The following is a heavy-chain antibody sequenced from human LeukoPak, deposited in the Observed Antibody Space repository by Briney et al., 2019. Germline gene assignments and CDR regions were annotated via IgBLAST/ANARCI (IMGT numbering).Heavy chain of an antibody. CDR2: ISYDGSNK. Sequence: GGSLRLSCAASGFTFSSYGMHWVRQAPGKGLEWGAVISYDGSNKYYADSVKGRFTISRDNSKNTLYLQMNSLRAEDTAVYYCAKEWFYYGSGSIFFDYWGQGTLVTVSS. CDR1: GFTFSSYG. CDR3: AKEWFYYGSGSIFFDY. J-gene: IGHJ4*02. V-gene: IGHV3-30*18. D-gene: IGHD3-10*01.